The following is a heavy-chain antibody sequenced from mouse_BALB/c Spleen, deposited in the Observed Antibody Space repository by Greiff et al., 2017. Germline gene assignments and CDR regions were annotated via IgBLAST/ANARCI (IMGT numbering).Heavy chain of an antibody. D-gene: IGHD2-12*01. J-gene: IGHJ2*01. Sequence: QVQLQQPGAELVKPGASVKLSCKASGYTFTSYWMHWVKQRPGQGLEWIGEINPSNGRTNYTEKFKSKATLTVDKSSSTAYMQLSSLTSEDSAVYCCARSGGELLFDYWGQGTTLTVSA. CDR1: GYTFTSYW. CDR2: INPSNGRT. V-gene: IGHV1S81*02. CDR3: ARSGGELLFDY.